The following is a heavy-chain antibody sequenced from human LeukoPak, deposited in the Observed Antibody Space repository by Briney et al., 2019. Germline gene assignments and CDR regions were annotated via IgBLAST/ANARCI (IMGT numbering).Heavy chain of an antibody. CDR3: ARELGSYGYVCPIS. V-gene: IGHV3-30*04. CDR2: ISYDGSNK. Sequence: PGRSLRLSCAASGFTFSSYAMHWVRQAPGKGLEWVAVISYDGSNKYYADSVKGRFTISRDNSKNTLYLQMNSLRAEDTAVYYCARELGSYGYVCPISWGQGTLVTVSS. J-gene: IGHJ5*02. D-gene: IGHD5-18*01. CDR1: GFTFSSYA.